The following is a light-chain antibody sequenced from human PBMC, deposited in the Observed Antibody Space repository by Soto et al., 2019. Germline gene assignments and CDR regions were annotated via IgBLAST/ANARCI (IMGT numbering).Light chain of an antibody. CDR1: SSNIGSHT. CDR2: TDN. CDR3: AGWDASLQGPV. J-gene: IGLJ2*01. V-gene: IGLV1-44*01. Sequence: QYVLTQTPSASGTPGQRVTISCSGSSSNIGSHTVNWYQQLPGTAPKLLLYTDNQRPSGVPYRFSGSKSGTSASLAISGLQSEYGADYYCAGWDASLQGPVFGGGTRLTVL.